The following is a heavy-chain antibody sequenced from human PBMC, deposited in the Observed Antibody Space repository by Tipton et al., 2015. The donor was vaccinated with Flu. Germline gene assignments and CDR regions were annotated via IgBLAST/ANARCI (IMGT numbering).Heavy chain of an antibody. D-gene: IGHD3-16*02. Sequence: SLRLSCAASGFSFSPHWMSWVRQAPGKGLEWVANIRHGGSAIYYVDSVKGRFTISRANAENSVYLQMNSLKVGDTAMYYCARGCGGYPPSCYY. J-gene: IGHJ6*01. CDR1: GFSFSPHW. V-gene: IGHV3-7*01. CDR2: IRHGGSAI. CDR3: ARGCGGYPPSCYY.